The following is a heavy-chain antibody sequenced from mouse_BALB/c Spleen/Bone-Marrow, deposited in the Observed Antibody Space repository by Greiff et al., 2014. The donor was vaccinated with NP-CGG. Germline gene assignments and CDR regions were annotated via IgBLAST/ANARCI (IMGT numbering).Heavy chain of an antibody. D-gene: IGHD2-14*01. Sequence: VQLQQPGAELVKPGASVKLSCTASGFNIKDTYMHWVKQRPEQGLEWIGRIDPAHGNTKYDPKFQGKATITTDTSSNTAYLQLRSLTSEDTAVYYCARYDYRYSWFAYWGQGTLVTVSA. V-gene: IGHV14-3*02. CDR1: GFNIKDTY. J-gene: IGHJ3*01. CDR3: ARYDYRYSWFAY. CDR2: IDPAHGNT.